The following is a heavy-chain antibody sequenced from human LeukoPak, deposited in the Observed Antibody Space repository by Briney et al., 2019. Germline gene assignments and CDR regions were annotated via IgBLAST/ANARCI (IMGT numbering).Heavy chain of an antibody. CDR3: ARAGIAAAGTYAFDI. V-gene: IGHV4-31*03. D-gene: IGHD6-13*01. Sequence: SETLSLTCTVSGGSISSGGYYWSWIRQHPGKGLEWIGYIYYSGSTYYNPSLKSRVTISVDTSKNQFSLRLSSVTAADTAVYYCARAGIAAAGTYAFDIWGQGTMVTVSS. CDR2: IYYSGST. CDR1: GGSISSGGYY. J-gene: IGHJ3*02.